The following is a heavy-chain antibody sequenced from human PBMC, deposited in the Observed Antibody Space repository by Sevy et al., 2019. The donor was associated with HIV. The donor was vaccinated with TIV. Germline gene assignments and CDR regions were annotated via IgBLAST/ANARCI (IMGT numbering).Heavy chain of an antibody. CDR3: ARCYSSSWEIDY. D-gene: IGHD6-13*01. Sequence: SETLSLTCTVSGGSISSSSYYWGWIRQPPGKGLEWIGCIYYSGSTYSNPSLKSRVTISVDTSKIQFSLKLSSVTASDTAVYYRARCYSSSWEIDYWGQGTLVTVSS. CDR1: GGSISSSSYY. CDR2: IYYSGST. V-gene: IGHV4-39*01. J-gene: IGHJ4*02.